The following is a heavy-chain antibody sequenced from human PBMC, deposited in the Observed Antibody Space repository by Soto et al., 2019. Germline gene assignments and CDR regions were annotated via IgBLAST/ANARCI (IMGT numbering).Heavy chain of an antibody. CDR3: AREVVVAATGWFDP. CDR1: GGTFSSYA. D-gene: IGHD2-15*01. V-gene: IGHV1-69*12. Sequence: QVQLVQSGAEVKKPGSSVKVSCKASGGTFSSYAISWVRQAPGQGLEWMGGIIPIFGTANYAQKFQGRVTITADASTSTAYMELGSLRSDDTAVYYWAREVVVAATGWFDPWGQGTLVTVSS. J-gene: IGHJ5*02. CDR2: IIPIFGTA.